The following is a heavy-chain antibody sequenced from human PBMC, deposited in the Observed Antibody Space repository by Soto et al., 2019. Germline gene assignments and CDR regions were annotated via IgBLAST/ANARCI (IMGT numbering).Heavy chain of an antibody. CDR3: ARELDPTMVPRADY. J-gene: IGHJ4*02. CDR2: IDPKNGDT. CDR1: GYTFTGYS. D-gene: IGHD5-18*01. Sequence: QVQLVQSGAEVKKPGASVKVSCKASGYTFTGYSIHWVRQAPGQGLEWMGWIDPKNGDTNTAQKVQGRVTMTRDTSITTAYMELTSLRSDDTAIYYCARELDPTMVPRADYWGQGSLVTVSS. V-gene: IGHV1-2*02.